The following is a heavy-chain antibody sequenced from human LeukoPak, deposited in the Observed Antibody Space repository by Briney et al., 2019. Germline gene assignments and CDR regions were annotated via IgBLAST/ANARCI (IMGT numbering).Heavy chain of an antibody. CDR1: GFTFSSYS. Sequence: GGSLRLSCAASGFTFSSYSMNWVRQAPGKGLEWVSYISSSSSTIYYADSVKGRFTISRDNAKNSLYLQMNSLRAEDTAVYYCATSSPYSGSYYDYWGQGTLVTVSS. CDR3: ATSSPYSGSYYDY. D-gene: IGHD1-26*01. CDR2: ISSSSSTI. V-gene: IGHV3-48*04. J-gene: IGHJ4*02.